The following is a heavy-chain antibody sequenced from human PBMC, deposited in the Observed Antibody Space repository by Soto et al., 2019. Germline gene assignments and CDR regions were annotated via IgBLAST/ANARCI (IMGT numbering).Heavy chain of an antibody. Sequence: QITLKESGPPLVKPTQTLTLTCTFSGFSLSTPGAGVGWIRQPPGKALEWLALLYWDDEKRYSPSLKSRLIIPKDTSNNQVVMTMSNMNPVDPATYYCVSGSFPTWFDPRGKGPLVILSS. CDR1: GFSLSTPGAG. CDR2: LYWDDEK. D-gene: IGHD3-10*01. J-gene: IGHJ5*02. CDR3: VSGSFPTWFDP. V-gene: IGHV2-5*02.